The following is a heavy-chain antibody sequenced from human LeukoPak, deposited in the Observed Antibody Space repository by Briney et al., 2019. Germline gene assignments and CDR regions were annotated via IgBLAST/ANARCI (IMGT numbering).Heavy chain of an antibody. D-gene: IGHD6-19*01. J-gene: IGHJ4*02. V-gene: IGHV1-2*02. Sequence: ASVNVSCKASGYTFTGYYMHWVRQAPGQGLEWMGWINPNSGGTNYAQKFQGRVTMPRATSISTAYMELSRLRSDDTAVYYCARGEVRREWLAANFDYWGQGTLVTVSS. CDR1: GYTFTGYY. CDR2: INPNSGGT. CDR3: ARGEVRREWLAANFDY.